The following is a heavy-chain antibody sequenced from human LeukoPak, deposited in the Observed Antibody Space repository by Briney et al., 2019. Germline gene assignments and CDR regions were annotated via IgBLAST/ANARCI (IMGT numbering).Heavy chain of an antibody. J-gene: IGHJ4*02. V-gene: IGHV3-33*01. D-gene: IGHD6-19*01. CDR3: ARDGGYSSGWPADY. CDR2: IWYDGSNK. Sequence: GGSLRLSCAASGFTFSSYGMHWVRQAPGKGLEWVAVIWYDGSNKYYADSVKGRFTISRDNSKNTLYLQMNSLRAEDTAEYYCARDGGYSSGWPADYWGQGTLVTVSS. CDR1: GFTFSSYG.